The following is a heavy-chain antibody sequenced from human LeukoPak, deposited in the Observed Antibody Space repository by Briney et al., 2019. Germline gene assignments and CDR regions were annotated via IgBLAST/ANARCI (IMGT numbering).Heavy chain of an antibody. CDR2: IYYSGST. V-gene: IGHV4-59*01. Sequence: SETLSLTCAVYGGSFSGYYWSWIRQPPGKGLEWIGYIYYSGSTNYNPSLKSRVTISVDTSKSQFSLKLSSVTAADTAVYYCARERYYDFWSGYGTVMYGMDVWGQGTTVTVSS. J-gene: IGHJ6*02. CDR1: GGSFSGYY. CDR3: ARERYYDFWSGYGTVMYGMDV. D-gene: IGHD3-3*01.